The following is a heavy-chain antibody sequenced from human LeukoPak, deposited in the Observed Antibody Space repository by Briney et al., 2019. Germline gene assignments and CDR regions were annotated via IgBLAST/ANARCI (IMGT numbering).Heavy chain of an antibody. CDR2: IYYSGST. CDR1: GGSISSSSYY. D-gene: IGHD6-19*01. Sequence: PSETLSLTCTVSGGSISSSSYYWGWIRQPPGKGLEWIGSIYYSGSTYYNPSLKSRVTISVDTSKNQFSLKLSPVTAADTGVYYCARILAVADSNTEDYWGQGTLVTVSS. V-gene: IGHV4-39*07. J-gene: IGHJ4*02. CDR3: ARILAVADSNTEDY.